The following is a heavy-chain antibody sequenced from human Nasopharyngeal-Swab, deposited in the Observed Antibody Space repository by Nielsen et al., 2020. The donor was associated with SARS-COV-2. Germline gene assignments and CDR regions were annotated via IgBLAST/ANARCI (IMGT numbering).Heavy chain of an antibody. CDR2: MNPYSGDT. V-gene: IGHV1-2*02. Sequence: ASVKVSCKTSGYTFTDYYIHWVRQVPGQGLEWVGCMNPYSGDTKYAQKFQGRVTVTRDTSRSTAYIELSRLRSDDTAVYYCARDYYDNYDSDYWGQGTLVTVSS. CDR3: ARDYYDNYDSDY. CDR1: GYTFTDYY. J-gene: IGHJ4*02. D-gene: IGHD3-22*01.